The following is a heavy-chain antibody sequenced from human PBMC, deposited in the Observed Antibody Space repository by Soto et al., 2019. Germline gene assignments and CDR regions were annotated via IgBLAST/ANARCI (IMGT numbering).Heavy chain of an antibody. CDR3: GRLDLSFGGPGFFDS. CDR2: IYYSGTT. J-gene: IGHJ4*02. Sequence: SETLSLTCTVSGASGRSRTNYWGWIRQPPGKGLEWIGSIYYSGTTYYNPSLKSRVTISVDLSKNHFSLKLGSVTAADTAIYYCGRLDLSFGGPGFFDSSGKGTLVTVSS. D-gene: IGHD2-15*01. V-gene: IGHV4-39*01. CDR1: GASGRSRTNY.